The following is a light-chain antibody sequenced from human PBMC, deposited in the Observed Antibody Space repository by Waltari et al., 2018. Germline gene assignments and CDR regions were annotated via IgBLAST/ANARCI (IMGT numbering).Light chain of an antibody. CDR3: QKYGRLPAT. CDR2: DAS. CDR1: QSVSRY. Sequence: EIVFAQFPGPQSLSPEERPTRSCRASQSVSRYLAWYQQKPGQAPRLLIYDASTRATGIPDRFSGSGSGTDFSLTISRLEPEDFAVYYCQKYGRLPATFGQGTKVEIK. J-gene: IGKJ1*01. V-gene: IGKV3-20*01.